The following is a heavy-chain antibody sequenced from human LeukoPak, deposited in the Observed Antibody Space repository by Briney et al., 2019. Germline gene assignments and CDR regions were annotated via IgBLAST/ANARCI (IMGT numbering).Heavy chain of an antibody. CDR2: IASNGGTK. CDR3: AREYCTTNSCYIWGLGY. J-gene: IGHJ4*02. Sequence: HPGGSLRLSCAASGFSFSTYTMRWVRQVPGKGLEYVSGIASNGGTKYYADSVKGRFTISRDNFKNTVYLQMDSLRTEDMAVYYCAREYCTTNSCYIWGLGYWGQGTLVTVSS. V-gene: IGHV3-64*02. D-gene: IGHD2-2*02. CDR1: GFSFSTYT.